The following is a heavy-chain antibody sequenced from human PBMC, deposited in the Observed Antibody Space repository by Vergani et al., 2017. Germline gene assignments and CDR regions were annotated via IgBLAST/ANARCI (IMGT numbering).Heavy chain of an antibody. CDR3: ARGDRGVVVPAAGPLDY. CDR1: GGSISSGDYY. Sequence: QVQLQESGPGLVKPSQTLSLTCTVSGGSISSGDYYWSWIRQPPGKGLAWIGYIYYSGSTYYNPSLKSRVTISVDTSKNQFSLKLSSVTAADTAVYYCARGDRGVVVPAAGPLDYWGQGTLVTVSS. CDR2: IYYSGST. V-gene: IGHV4-30-4*08. J-gene: IGHJ4*02. D-gene: IGHD2-2*01.